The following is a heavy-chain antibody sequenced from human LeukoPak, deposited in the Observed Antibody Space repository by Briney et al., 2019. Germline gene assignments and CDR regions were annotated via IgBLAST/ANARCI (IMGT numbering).Heavy chain of an antibody. CDR1: GGSISSSSYY. Sequence: SETLSLTCTVSGGSISSSSYYWGWICQPPGKGLEWIGSIYYSGSTYYNPSLKSRVTISVDPSKQQISLRLSSVTAGDTAIYYCAGLIIGQWRGRGNNWFDPWGQGTLVPVSS. CDR3: AGLIIGQWRGRGNNWFDP. V-gene: IGHV4-39*07. CDR2: IYYSGST. D-gene: IGHD3-16*02. J-gene: IGHJ5*02.